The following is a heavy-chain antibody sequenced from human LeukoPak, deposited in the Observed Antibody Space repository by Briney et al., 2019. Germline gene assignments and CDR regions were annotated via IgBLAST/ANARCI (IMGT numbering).Heavy chain of an antibody. CDR2: IYPGDSDT. CDR3: ARATVVNRYYYYYMDV. Sequence: GESLKISCKGSGYSFTSYWIGWVRQMPGKGLEWMGIIYPGDSDTRYSPSFQGQVTISADKSISTAYLQWSSLKASDTAMYYCARATVVNRYYYYYMDVWGKGTTVTVSS. D-gene: IGHD4-23*01. J-gene: IGHJ6*03. CDR1: GYSFTSYW. V-gene: IGHV5-51*01.